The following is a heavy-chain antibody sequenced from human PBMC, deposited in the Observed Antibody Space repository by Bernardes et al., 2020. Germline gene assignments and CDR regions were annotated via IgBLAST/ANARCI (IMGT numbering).Heavy chain of an antibody. J-gene: IGHJ4*02. V-gene: IGHV1-2*06. D-gene: IGHD2-8*01. Sequence: ASVKVSCKASGYTFTDYYMHWVRQAPGQGLEWMGRNYPKSGGTSYAQKFQGRVTMTRDTSITTVYMELRRLRSDDTAVYYCANMLAGPRTQEFDSWGQGTLVTVSS. CDR1: GYTFTDYY. CDR3: ANMLAGPRTQEFDS. CDR2: NYPKSGGT.